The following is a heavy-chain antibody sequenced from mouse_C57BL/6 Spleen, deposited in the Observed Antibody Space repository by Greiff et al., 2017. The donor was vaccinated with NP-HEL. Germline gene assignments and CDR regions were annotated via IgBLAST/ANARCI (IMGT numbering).Heavy chain of an antibody. Sequence: ESGPGLVKPSQSLSLTCSVTGYSITSGYYWNWIRQFPGNKLEWMGYISYDGSNNYNPSLKNRISITRDTSKNQFFLKLNSVTTEDTATYYCASLSTGYYFDYWGQGTTLTVSS. D-gene: IGHD4-1*02. CDR2: ISYDGSN. CDR3: ASLSTGYYFDY. V-gene: IGHV3-6*01. J-gene: IGHJ2*01. CDR1: GYSITSGYY.